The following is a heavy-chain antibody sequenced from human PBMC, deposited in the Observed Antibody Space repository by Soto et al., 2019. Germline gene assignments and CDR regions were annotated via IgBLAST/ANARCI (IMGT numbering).Heavy chain of an antibody. D-gene: IGHD2-21*01. CDR1: GYTFTYRC. J-gene: IGHJ3*02. V-gene: IGHV1-45*02. CDR3: SLCGGKCSSPLNAFDI. Sequence: GASVKVSCKASGYTFTYRCLHWVRQAPGQALQWLGWITPFNGNTHYAQRFQDRVTITRDRSMTTAYMELSSLSSEDTAMYYCSLCGGKCSSPLNAFDIWGQGTMVTVSS. CDR2: ITPFNGNT.